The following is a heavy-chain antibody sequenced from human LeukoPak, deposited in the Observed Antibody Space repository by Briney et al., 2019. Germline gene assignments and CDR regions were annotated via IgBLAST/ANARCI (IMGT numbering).Heavy chain of an antibody. V-gene: IGHV4-4*07. CDR1: GGSISSYY. CDR3: AREVGHGSGTLPNHYYYYYGMDV. D-gene: IGHD3-10*01. CDR2: IYTSGST. Sequence: SETLSLTCTVSGGSISSYYWSWIRQPAGKGLEWIGRIYTSGSTNYNPSLKSRVTMSVDTSKNQFSLKLSSVTAAGTAVYYCAREVGHGSGTLPNHYYYYYGMDVWGQGTTVTVSS. J-gene: IGHJ6*02.